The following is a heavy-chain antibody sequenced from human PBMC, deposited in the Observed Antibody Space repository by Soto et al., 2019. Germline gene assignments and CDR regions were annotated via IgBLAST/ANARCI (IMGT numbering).Heavy chain of an antibody. Sequence: EVQLVESGGGLVQPGGSLRLSCAASGFTFGSYWMNWVRLAPGKGLEWVAYIKPDGSATYYVDSVKGRFTISRDNAKNSLYLKMHSLRVEDTCEYYYARAGYCGPGCYYYFDYWGQGTLVTVSS. J-gene: IGHJ4*02. CDR1: GFTFGSYW. V-gene: IGHV3-7*01. CDR3: ARAGYCGPGCYYYFDY. D-gene: IGHD2-21*02. CDR2: IKPDGSAT.